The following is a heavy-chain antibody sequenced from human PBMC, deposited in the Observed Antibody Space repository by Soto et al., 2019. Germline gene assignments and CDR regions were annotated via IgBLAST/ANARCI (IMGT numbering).Heavy chain of an antibody. D-gene: IGHD1-26*01. CDR1: GYTFTDYY. J-gene: IGHJ3*02. Sequence: ASVKVSCKASGYTFTDYYMHWVRQAPGQGLEWMGWINPNSGGTNYVHKFQGWVTMTRDTSISTAYMELSRLRSDDTAVYYCARVGTSGTYYDAFDIWGQGTMVTVSS. CDR3: ARVGTSGTYYDAFDI. V-gene: IGHV1-2*04. CDR2: INPNSGGT.